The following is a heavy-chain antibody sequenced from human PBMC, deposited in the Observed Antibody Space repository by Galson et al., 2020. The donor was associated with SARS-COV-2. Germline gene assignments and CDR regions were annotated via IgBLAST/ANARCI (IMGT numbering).Heavy chain of an antibody. D-gene: IGHD2-15*01. J-gene: IGHJ2*01. CDR3: ATVVVTYKLALYSGYPALYFDL. Sequence: ASVKVSCKVSGYTLTELTMHWVRQAPGKGLEWMGGFDPEDGETIYAQKFQGRVTMTEDTSTDTAYMELSSLRSEDTAVYYCATVVVTYKLALYSGYPALYFDLWGRGTLVTVSS. CDR1: GYTLTELT. V-gene: IGHV1-24*01. CDR2: FDPEDGET.